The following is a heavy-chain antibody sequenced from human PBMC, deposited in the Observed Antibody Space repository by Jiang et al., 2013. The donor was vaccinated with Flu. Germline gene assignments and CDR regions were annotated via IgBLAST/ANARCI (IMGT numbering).Heavy chain of an antibody. CDR1: GFTFSSYA. J-gene: IGHJ4*02. Sequence: VQLLESGGGLVQPGGSLRLSCTASGFTFSSYAMSWVRQAPGKGLEWVANIEDDGSAKNYVDSVRGRFTISRDNAKNSLYLQMNSLRAEDTALYYCARERPSGWTDLDHWGQGTLVTVSS. CDR2: IEDDGSAK. V-gene: IGHV3-7*01. D-gene: IGHD6-19*01. CDR3: ARERPSGWTDLDH.